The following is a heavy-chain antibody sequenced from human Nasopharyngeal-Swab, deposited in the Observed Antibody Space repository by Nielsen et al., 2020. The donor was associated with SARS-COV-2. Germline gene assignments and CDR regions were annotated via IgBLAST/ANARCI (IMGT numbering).Heavy chain of an antibody. V-gene: IGHV4-31*02. Sequence: WIRQPPGKGLEWIGYIYYSGSTYYNPSLKSRVTISVDTSKNQFSLKLSSVTAADTAVYYCARVGRYPGYSSSWYALYYYGMDVWGQGTTVTVSS. D-gene: IGHD6-13*01. CDR2: IYYSGST. CDR3: ARVGRYPGYSSSWYALYYYGMDV. J-gene: IGHJ6*02.